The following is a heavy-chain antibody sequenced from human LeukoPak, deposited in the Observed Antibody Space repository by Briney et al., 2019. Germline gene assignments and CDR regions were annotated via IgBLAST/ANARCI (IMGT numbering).Heavy chain of an antibody. CDR1: GGSISSSSYY. J-gene: IGHJ4*02. V-gene: IGHV4-39*07. CDR3: AKVPSYDYTGSTRGSIDF. D-gene: IGHD3-16*01. Sequence: SETLSLTCTVSGGSISSSSYYWGWIRQPPGKGLEWIGSIYYSGSTYYNPSLKSRFTISVDTSKNQFSLKLSSVTAADTAVYYCAKVPSYDYTGSTRGSIDFWGQGILVTVSS. CDR2: IYYSGST.